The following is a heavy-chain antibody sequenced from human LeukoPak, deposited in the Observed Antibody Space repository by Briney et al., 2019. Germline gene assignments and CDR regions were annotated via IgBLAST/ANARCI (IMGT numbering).Heavy chain of an antibody. V-gene: IGHV1-2*02. D-gene: IGHD6-19*01. Sequence: ASVKVSCKASGYTFTGYYMHWVRQAPGQGLEWMGWINPNSGGTSYAQKFQGRVTMTRDTSISTAYMELNSLRAEDTAVYYCAKYVRGTRYSSGWYSGYWGQGTLVTVSS. CDR2: INPNSGGT. CDR3: AKYVRGTRYSSGWYSGY. J-gene: IGHJ4*02. CDR1: GYTFTGYY.